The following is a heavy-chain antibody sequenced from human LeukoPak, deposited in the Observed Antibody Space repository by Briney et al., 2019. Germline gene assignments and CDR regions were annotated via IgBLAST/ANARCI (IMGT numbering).Heavy chain of an antibody. V-gene: IGHV3-9*01. Sequence: PGGSLRLSCAASGFTFDDYAMHWVRQAPGKGLEWVSGISWNSGSIGYADSVKGRFTISRDNAKNSLYLQMNSLRAEDTALYYCAKNSLVGASQYYFDYWGQGTLVTVSS. CDR3: AKNSLVGASQYYFDY. J-gene: IGHJ4*02. D-gene: IGHD1-26*01. CDR2: ISWNSGSI. CDR1: GFTFDDYA.